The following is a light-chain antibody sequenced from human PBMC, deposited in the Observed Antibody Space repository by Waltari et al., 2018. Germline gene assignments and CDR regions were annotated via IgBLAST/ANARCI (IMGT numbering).Light chain of an antibody. Sequence: EIVMTQSPATLSVSPGERATLSCRASQSVSSNLAWYPQKPGQAPRLLIYGASTRATGIPARFSGSGSVTEFTLTISSMQSEDLAVYYCQQYNNWPRTFGQGTKVEIK. V-gene: IGKV3-15*01. J-gene: IGKJ1*01. CDR1: QSVSSN. CDR2: GAS. CDR3: QQYNNWPRT.